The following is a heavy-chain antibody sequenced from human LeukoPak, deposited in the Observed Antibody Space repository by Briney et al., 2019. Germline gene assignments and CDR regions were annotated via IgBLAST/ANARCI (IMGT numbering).Heavy chain of an antibody. Sequence: SETLSLTCAVSGGSISSGGYSWSWIRQPPGKGLEWIGEINHSGSTNYNPSLKSRVTISVDTSKNQFSLKLSSVTAADTAVYYCARGVVRGVIQIGYWGQGTLVTVSS. V-gene: IGHV4-34*01. CDR2: INHSGST. CDR1: GGSISSGGYS. J-gene: IGHJ4*02. D-gene: IGHD3-10*01. CDR3: ARGVVRGVIQIGY.